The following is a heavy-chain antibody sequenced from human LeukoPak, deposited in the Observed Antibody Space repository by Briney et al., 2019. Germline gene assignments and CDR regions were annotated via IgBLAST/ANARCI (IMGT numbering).Heavy chain of an antibody. CDR2: INPNTGGT. CDR3: ARGYCVGDSCYNLFDY. V-gene: IGHV1-2*02. Sequence: ASVKVSCKTSGYTFTGYYMHWVRQAPGQGLEWMGWINPNTGGTNYAQKFQGRVTMTRDTSISTAYMDLSRLRSDDTAVYYCARGYCVGDSCYNLFDYWGQGTLVTVSS. D-gene: IGHD2-15*01. J-gene: IGHJ4*02. CDR1: GYTFTGYY.